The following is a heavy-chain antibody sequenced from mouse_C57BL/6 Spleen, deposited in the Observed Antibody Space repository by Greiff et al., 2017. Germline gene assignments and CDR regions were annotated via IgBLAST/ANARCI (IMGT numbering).Heavy chain of an antibody. CDR3: ARHLRDAMDY. D-gene: IGHD1-1*01. J-gene: IGHJ4*01. Sequence: DVKLVESGGGLVKPGGSLKLSCAASGFTFSSYTMSWVRQTPEKRLEWVATISGGGGNTYYPDSVKGRFTISRDNAKNTLYLQMSSLRSEDTALYYCARHLRDAMDYWGQGTSVTVSS. CDR1: GFTFSSYT. CDR2: ISGGGGNT. V-gene: IGHV5-9*01.